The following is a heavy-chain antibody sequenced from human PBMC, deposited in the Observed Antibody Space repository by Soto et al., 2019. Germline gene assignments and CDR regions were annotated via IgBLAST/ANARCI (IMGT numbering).Heavy chain of an antibody. V-gene: IGHV1-69*08. J-gene: IGHJ6*03. CDR2: IIPILGIA. Sequence: QVQLVQSGAEVKKPGSSVKVSCKASGGTFSSYTISWVRQAPGQGLEWMGRIIPILGIANYAQKFQGRVTITADKSTSTAYMELSSLRSEDTAVYYCARDLPTHSWYGGVYYMDVWGKGTTVTVSS. D-gene: IGHD6-13*01. CDR3: ARDLPTHSWYGGVYYMDV. CDR1: GGTFSSYT.